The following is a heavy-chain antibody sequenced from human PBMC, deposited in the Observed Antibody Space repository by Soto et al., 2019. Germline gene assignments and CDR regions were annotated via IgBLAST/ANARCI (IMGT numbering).Heavy chain of an antibody. D-gene: IGHD4-17*01. J-gene: IGHJ4*02. CDR1: GGSISSSSYY. CDR2: IYYSGST. CDR3: ARHHRKGTIYGDYVPLYYFDY. V-gene: IGHV4-39*01. Sequence: SETLSLTCTVSGGSISSSSYYWGWIRQPPGKGLEWIGSIYYSGSTYYNPSLKSRVTISVDTSKNQFSLKLSSVTAADTAVYYCARHHRKGTIYGDYVPLYYFDYWGQGTLVTVSS.